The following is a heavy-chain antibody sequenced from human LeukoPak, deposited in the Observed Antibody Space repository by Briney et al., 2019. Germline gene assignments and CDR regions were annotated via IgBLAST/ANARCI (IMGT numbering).Heavy chain of an antibody. D-gene: IGHD3-22*01. V-gene: IGHV4-34*01. CDR2: INHSGST. CDR1: GGSFSGYY. J-gene: IGHJ4*02. Sequence: SETLSLTCAVYGGSFSGYYWSWIRQPPGKGLEWIGEINHSGSTNYNPSLKSRVTISVDTSKNQFPLKLSSVTAADTAVYYCARGHSSGYEWGQGTLVTVSS. CDR3: ARGHSSGYE.